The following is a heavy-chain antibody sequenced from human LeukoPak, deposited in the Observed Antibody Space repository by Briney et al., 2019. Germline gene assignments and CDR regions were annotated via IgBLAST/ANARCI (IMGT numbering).Heavy chain of an antibody. CDR1: GFIFSSYS. V-gene: IGHV3-7*01. D-gene: IGHD6-19*01. CDR3: ARDLYSSGWYIGFDY. CDR2: IKQDGSEK. Sequence: GGSLRLSCAASGFIFSSYSMNWVRQAPGKGLEWVANIKQDGSEKYYVDSVKGRFTISRDNAKNSLYLQMNSLRAEDTAVYYCARDLYSSGWYIGFDYWGQGTLVTVSS. J-gene: IGHJ4*02.